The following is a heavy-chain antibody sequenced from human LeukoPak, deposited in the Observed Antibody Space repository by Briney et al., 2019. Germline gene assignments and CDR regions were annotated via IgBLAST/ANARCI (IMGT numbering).Heavy chain of an antibody. V-gene: IGHV1-46*01. CDR3: ARDHYHKIHSVMVTAPEY. CDR1: GYTFTSYY. D-gene: IGHD2-21*02. CDR2: INPSGGST. J-gene: IGHJ4*02. Sequence: GASVKVSCKASGYTFTSYYMHWVRQAPGEGLEWMGIINPSGGSTSYAQKFQGRVTMTRDTSTSTVYMELRSLRSEDTAVYYCARDHYHKIHSVMVTAPEYWGQGTLVIVSS.